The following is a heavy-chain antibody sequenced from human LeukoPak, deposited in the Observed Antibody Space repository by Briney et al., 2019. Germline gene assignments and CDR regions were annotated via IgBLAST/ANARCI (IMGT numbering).Heavy chain of an antibody. Sequence: SETLSLACTASGGSISSYYWSWIRQPAGKGLEWIGRIYISGSTNYNPSLKSRVTISVDTSKNQFSLKLSSVTAADTAVYYCVSGEDAYYYYYMDVWGKGTTVTVSS. CDR1: GGSISSYY. CDR3: VSGEDAYYYYYMDV. V-gene: IGHV4-4*07. J-gene: IGHJ6*03. D-gene: IGHD4-17*01. CDR2: IYISGST.